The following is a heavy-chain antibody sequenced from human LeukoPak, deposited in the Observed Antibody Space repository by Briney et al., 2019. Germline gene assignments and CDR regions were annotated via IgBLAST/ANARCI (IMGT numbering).Heavy chain of an antibody. D-gene: IGHD6-6*01. CDR3: ARGEDIAAPMDV. CDR1: GYTFTIYG. Sequence: ASVKVSCKASGYTFTIYGISWVRQAPGQGLEWMGWISPYNGNTNYAQRLQGRVTMTTDTSTSTAYMELRSLRSDDTAVYYCARGEDIAAPMDVWAQGTTVTVSS. CDR2: ISPYNGNT. J-gene: IGHJ6*02. V-gene: IGHV1-18*01.